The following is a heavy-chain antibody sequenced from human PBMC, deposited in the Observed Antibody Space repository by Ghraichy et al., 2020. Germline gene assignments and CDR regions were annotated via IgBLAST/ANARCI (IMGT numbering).Heavy chain of an antibody. CDR1: GFTFSRDW. V-gene: IGHV3-7*01. CDR2: IKDDGSES. CDR3: TSDPAWGALAY. J-gene: IGHJ4*02. Sequence: GGSLRLSWAASGFTFSRDWMTWVRQRPGKGKERVANIKDDGSESYHVDSVRGRFTISRDNAKNSLYLQMNSLRAEDTAVYYCTSDPAWGALAYCGQGTLVTVS. D-gene: IGHD1-26*01.